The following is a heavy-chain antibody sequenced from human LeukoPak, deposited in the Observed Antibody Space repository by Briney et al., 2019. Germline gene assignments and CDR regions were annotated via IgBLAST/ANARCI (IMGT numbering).Heavy chain of an antibody. V-gene: IGHV4-61*01. Sequence: PSETLSLTCTVSGGSISSGSYYWNWIRQPPGKGLEWIGEIYYSGSTNYNPSLKSRVTISVDTSKNQFSLKLSSVTAADTAVYYCARGRKSILMTTVTTLDYWGQGTLVTVSS. CDR2: IYYSGST. CDR3: ARGRKSILMTTVTTLDY. D-gene: IGHD4-17*01. CDR1: GGSISSGSYY. J-gene: IGHJ4*02.